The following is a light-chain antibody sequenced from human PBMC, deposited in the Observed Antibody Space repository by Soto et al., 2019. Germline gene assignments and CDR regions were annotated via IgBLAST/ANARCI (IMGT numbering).Light chain of an antibody. CDR3: KSYAGSNTYV. J-gene: IGLJ1*01. CDR2: EVS. Sequence: QSALTQPASVSGSPGQSITISCTGTSSDVGGYNYVSWYQQHPGKAPKVMIYEVSNRPSGVSDRLSGSKSGNTASLTISGLQAADEADYFCKSYAGSNTYVFGSGTKVTVL. CDR1: SSDVGGYNY. V-gene: IGLV2-14*01.